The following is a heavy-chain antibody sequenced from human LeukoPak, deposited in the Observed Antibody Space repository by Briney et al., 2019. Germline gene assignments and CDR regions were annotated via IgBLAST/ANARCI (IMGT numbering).Heavy chain of an antibody. CDR3: VKDMSPGGADV. CDR2: IYWSSSGT. CDR1: GFNSEDHA. J-gene: IGHJ6*02. D-gene: IGHD3-10*01. Sequence: GGSLRLSCVVSGFNSEDHAMHWVRQAPGKGLEWVSGIYWSSSGTGYADSVKGRFTVSRDSAKNYLYLQMNRLRPEDTALYCCVKDMSPGGADVWGQGTTVTVSS. V-gene: IGHV3-9*02.